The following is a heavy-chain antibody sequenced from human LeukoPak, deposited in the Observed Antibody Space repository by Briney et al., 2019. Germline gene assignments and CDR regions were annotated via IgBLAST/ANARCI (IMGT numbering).Heavy chain of an antibody. CDR2: IYYSGST. V-gene: IGHV4-39*01. Sequence: SETLSLTCAVSGGSISSSSYFWGWIRQPPGKGLEWIGSIYYSGSTPYTPSLKSRVTISVDTSKNQFSLKLSCVTAADTAVYYCARPRSGYSGMDAFDIWGQGTMVTVSS. CDR3: ARPRSGYSGMDAFDI. CDR1: GGSISSSSYF. D-gene: IGHD3-22*01. J-gene: IGHJ3*02.